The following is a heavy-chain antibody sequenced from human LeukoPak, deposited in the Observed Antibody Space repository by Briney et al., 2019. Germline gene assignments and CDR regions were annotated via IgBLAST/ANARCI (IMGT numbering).Heavy chain of an antibody. J-gene: IGHJ6*02. D-gene: IGHD3-9*01. CDR1: GFTFSSYA. Sequence: GGSLRLSCAASGFTFSSYAMSWVRQAPGKGLEWVSAISGSGGSTYYADSVKGRFTISRDNSKDTLYLQMNSLRAEDTAVYYCAKHSPLRYFDWPPVGMDVWGQGTTVTVSS. V-gene: IGHV3-23*01. CDR3: AKHSPLRYFDWPPVGMDV. CDR2: ISGSGGST.